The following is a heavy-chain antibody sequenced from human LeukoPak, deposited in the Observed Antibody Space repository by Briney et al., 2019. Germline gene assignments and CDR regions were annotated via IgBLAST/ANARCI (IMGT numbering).Heavy chain of an antibody. CDR3: ARWATYCSGGSCYDYGKDV. Sequence: GGSLRLSCAASGFTVSSNYMSWVRQAPGKGLEWVSVIYSGGSTYYADSVKGRFTISRDNSKNTLYLQMNSLRAEDTAVYYCARWATYCSGGSCYDYGKDVWGQGTTVTVSS. D-gene: IGHD2-15*01. CDR2: IYSGGST. J-gene: IGHJ6*02. CDR1: GFTVSSNY. V-gene: IGHV3-53*01.